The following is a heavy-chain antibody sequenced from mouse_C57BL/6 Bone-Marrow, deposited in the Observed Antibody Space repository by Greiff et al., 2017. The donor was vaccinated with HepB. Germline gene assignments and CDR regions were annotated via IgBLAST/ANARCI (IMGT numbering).Heavy chain of an antibody. J-gene: IGHJ3*01. Sequence: QVQLQQSDAELVKPGASVKISCKVSGYTFTDHTIHWMKQRPEQGLEWIGYFYPRDGSTNSSEKFKVKAALTADKSSSTAYMQLNSLTSEDSAVYLCARNYYGPWFVYWGHGTLVTVSA. V-gene: IGHV1-78*01. CDR3: ARNYYGPWFVY. CDR1: GYTFTDHT. D-gene: IGHD1-1*01. CDR2: FYPRDGST.